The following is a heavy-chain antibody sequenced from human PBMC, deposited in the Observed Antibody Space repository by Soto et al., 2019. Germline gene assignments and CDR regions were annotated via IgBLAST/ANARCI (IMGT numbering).Heavy chain of an antibody. J-gene: IGHJ3*01. CDR2: IDWDDDK. Sequence: SGPTLVNPTQTVTLTCTLSGISLTTSEVRVNWIRQPPGKALEWLARIDWDDDKFYSRSLKTRLTISKDTSKNQVVLTMTNMQPVDTATYYCARTVDTTMVTRDGFDVWGQGTMVTVSS. D-gene: IGHD5-18*01. CDR1: GISLTTSEVR. V-gene: IGHV2-70*04. CDR3: ARTVDTTMVTRDGFDV.